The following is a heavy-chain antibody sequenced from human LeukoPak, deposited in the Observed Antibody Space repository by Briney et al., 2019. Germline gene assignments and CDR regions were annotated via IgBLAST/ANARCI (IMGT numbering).Heavy chain of an antibody. CDR1: GYTFVDYY. CDR3: ARGGSNSWQPFYYYYYMDV. Sequence: ASVKVSCKASGYTFVDYYLHWVRQAPGQGLEWMGWINPNSGGTHYAQEFQGRVTMTRDTSISTAYMELSWLTSDDTAVYYCARGGSNSWQPFYYYYYMDVWGKGTTVTVSS. CDR2: INPNSGGT. V-gene: IGHV1-2*02. J-gene: IGHJ6*03. D-gene: IGHD6-13*01.